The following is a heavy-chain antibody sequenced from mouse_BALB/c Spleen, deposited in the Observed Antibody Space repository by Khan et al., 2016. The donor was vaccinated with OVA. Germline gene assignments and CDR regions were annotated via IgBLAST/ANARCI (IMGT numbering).Heavy chain of an antibody. Sequence: VQLQESGAELARPGASVKLSCKASGYTFSDYYINWVKQRTGQGLEWIGEIYPGRGNTYYNEKFKGKATLTAEKSSSTAYMQFSSLTSEDSAVYFCARSGTGSFLYWGQGTLVTVSA. D-gene: IGHD4-1*01. J-gene: IGHJ3*01. CDR3: ARSGTGSFLY. CDR2: IYPGRGNT. V-gene: IGHV1-76*01. CDR1: GYTFSDYY.